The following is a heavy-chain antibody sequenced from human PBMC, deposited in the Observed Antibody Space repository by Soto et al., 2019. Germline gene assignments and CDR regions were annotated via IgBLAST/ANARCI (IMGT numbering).Heavy chain of an antibody. V-gene: IGHV4-4*07. J-gene: IGHJ6*02. CDR1: GGSISGYY. CDR2: IYARGST. CDR3: AREGDEGLGELDV. Sequence: QVQLQESGPGLVKPSETLSLTCAVSGGSISGYYWSWIRQPAGKGLEWIGRIYARGSTNYNPSLKSRVTLSADTSKNQFSLKLSSVTAADTAVYYCAREGDEGLGELDVWGQGTTVVVSS. D-gene: IGHD3-16*01.